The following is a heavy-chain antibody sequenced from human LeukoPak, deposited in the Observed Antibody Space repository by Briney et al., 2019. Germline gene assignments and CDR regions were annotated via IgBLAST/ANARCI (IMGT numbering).Heavy chain of an antibody. V-gene: IGHV4-59*01. Sequence: SETLSLTCTVSGGSINNYYWTWIRQPPGKGLEWIGYIYYSGSTNYNPSLKSRVTISLDPSKSQFSLKLNSVTAADTAVYFCARGEMATIFLWGQGTLVTVSS. J-gene: IGHJ4*02. D-gene: IGHD5-24*01. CDR1: GGSINNYY. CDR2: IYYSGST. CDR3: ARGEMATIFL.